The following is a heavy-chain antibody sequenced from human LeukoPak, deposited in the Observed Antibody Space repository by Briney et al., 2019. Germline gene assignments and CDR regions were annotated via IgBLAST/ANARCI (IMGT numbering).Heavy chain of an antibody. J-gene: IGHJ6*03. CDR1: GFTFSSYA. Sequence: PGGSLRLSCAASGFTFSSYAMSWVRQAPGKGLEWVSGISGSGGSTYYADSVKGRFTISRDNAKNSLYLQMNSLRAEDTAVYYCARVGEYSSSSLYYYYYYYMDVWGKGTTVTVSS. CDR3: ARVGEYSSSSLYYYYYYYMDV. D-gene: IGHD6-6*01. CDR2: ISGSGGST. V-gene: IGHV3-23*01.